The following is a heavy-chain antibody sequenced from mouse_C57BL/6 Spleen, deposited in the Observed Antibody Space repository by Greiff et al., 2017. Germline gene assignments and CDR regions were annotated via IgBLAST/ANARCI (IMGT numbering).Heavy chain of an antibody. J-gene: IGHJ4*01. CDR1: GFTFSDYG. CDR2: ISSGSSTI. Sequence: DVKLVESGGGLVKPGGSLKLSCAASGFTFSDYGMHWVRQAPEKGLEWVAYISSGSSTIYYADTVKGRFTISRDNAKNTLFRQMTSLRSEDTAMYYCARGSYDGYFYAMDYWGQGTSVTVSS. D-gene: IGHD2-3*01. CDR3: ARGSYDGYFYAMDY. V-gene: IGHV5-17*01.